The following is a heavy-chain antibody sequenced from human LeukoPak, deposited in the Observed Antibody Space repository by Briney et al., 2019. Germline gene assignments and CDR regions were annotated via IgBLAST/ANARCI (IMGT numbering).Heavy chain of an antibody. CDR2: MNPNSGNT. CDR3: AGLKRIWFDP. Sequence: ASVKVSCKASGGTFNSYAISWLRQAPGQGLEWMGWMNPNSGNTGYAQKFQGRVTMTRNTSISTAYMELRSLRSADTAVDYCAGLKRIWFDPWGQGTLATLCS. V-gene: IGHV1-8*02. D-gene: IGHD2/OR15-2a*01. J-gene: IGHJ5*02. CDR1: GGTFNSYA.